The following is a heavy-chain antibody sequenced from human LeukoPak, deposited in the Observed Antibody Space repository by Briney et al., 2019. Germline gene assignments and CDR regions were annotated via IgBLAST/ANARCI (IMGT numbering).Heavy chain of an antibody. Sequence: GGSLRLSCAASGFTFSSYSMNWVRQAPGKGLEWVSSISSSSSYIYYADSVKGRFTISRDNAKNSLYLQMNSLRAEDTAVYYCARDGGSSSSYYYYYMDVWGKGTTVTVPS. CDR1: GFTFSSYS. V-gene: IGHV3-21*01. CDR2: ISSSSSYI. D-gene: IGHD6-6*01. CDR3: ARDGGSSSSYYYYYMDV. J-gene: IGHJ6*03.